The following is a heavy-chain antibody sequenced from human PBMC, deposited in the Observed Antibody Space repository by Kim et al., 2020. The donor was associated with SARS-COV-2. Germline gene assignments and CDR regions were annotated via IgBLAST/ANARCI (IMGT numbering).Heavy chain of an antibody. CDR2: INHSGST. CDR3: ATTNPYYYDSSGYYDNWFDH. CDR1: GGSFSGYY. V-gene: IGHV4-34*01. D-gene: IGHD3-22*01. Sequence: SETLSLTCAVYGGSFSGYYWSWIRQPPGKGLEWIGEINHSGSTNYNPSLKSRVTISVDTSKNQFSLKLSSVTAADTAVYYCATTNPYYYDSSGYYDNWFDHWGQGTLVTVSS. J-gene: IGHJ5*02.